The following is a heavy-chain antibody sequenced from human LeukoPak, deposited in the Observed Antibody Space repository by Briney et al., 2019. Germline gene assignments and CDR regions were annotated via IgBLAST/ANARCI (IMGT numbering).Heavy chain of an antibody. CDR2: IKRKTDGGTT. D-gene: IGHD1-26*01. CDR3: TTDRRELRPAYYYYGMDV. V-gene: IGHV3-15*01. CDR1: GFSFSNAW. Sequence: GGSLRLSCAASGFSFSNAWMSWVRQAPGKGLEWVGHIKRKTDGGTTDYAAPVKGRFTISRDDSKNTLYLQMSSLKTEDTAVYYCTTDRRELRPAYYYYGMDVWGQGTTVTVSS. J-gene: IGHJ6*02.